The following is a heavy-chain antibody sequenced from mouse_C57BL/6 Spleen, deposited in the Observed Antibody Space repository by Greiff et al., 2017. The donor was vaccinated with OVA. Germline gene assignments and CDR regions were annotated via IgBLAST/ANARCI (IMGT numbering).Heavy chain of an antibody. J-gene: IGHJ3*01. CDR1: GYTFTDYN. Sequence: EVQLQQSGPELVKPGASVKIPCKASGYTFTDYNMDWVKQSHGKSLEWIGDINPNNGGTIYNQKFKGKATLTVDKSSNPAYMELSSLTSEDTAVCYCASSSDGYYAYWGQGTLVTVSA. V-gene: IGHV1-18*01. CDR2: INPNNGGT. D-gene: IGHD2-3*01. CDR3: ASSSDGYYAY.